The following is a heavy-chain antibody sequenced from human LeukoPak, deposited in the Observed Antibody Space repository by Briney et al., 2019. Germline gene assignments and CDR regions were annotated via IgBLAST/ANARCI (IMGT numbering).Heavy chain of an antibody. J-gene: IGHJ4*02. V-gene: IGHV3-53*01. Sequence: GGSLRLSCAASGFTVSSNYMSWVRQAPGKGLEWVSVIYSGGSTYYADSVKGRFTISRDNSKNTLYLQMNSLRAEDTAVYYCAREVYGSGSIDYWGQGTLVTVSS. CDR1: GFTVSSNY. CDR3: AREVYGSGSIDY. CDR2: IYSGGST. D-gene: IGHD3-10*01.